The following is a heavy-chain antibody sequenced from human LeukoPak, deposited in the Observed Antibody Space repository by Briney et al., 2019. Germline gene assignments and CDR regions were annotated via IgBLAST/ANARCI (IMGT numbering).Heavy chain of an antibody. CDR1: GFTFSSYA. Sequence: GGSLRLSCAASGFTFSSYAMSWVRQAPGKGLEWVSAISGSGGSTYYADSVKGRFTISRDNSKNKLYLQMNSLRAEDTAVYYCARTTVLRFLEWFFDYWGQGTLVTVSS. J-gene: IGHJ4*02. V-gene: IGHV3-23*01. D-gene: IGHD3-3*01. CDR2: ISGSGGST. CDR3: ARTTVLRFLEWFFDY.